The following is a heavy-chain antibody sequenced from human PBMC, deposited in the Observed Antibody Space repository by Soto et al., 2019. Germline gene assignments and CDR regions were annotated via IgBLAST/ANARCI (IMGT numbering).Heavy chain of an antibody. Sequence: SETLSLTCTVFGGSIDSYYWSWIRQAPGKGLEWIGHISDSGSIIYNPSLRSRVSISGDTSSNQFSMSLTSVTAADTARYYCARMYSSGSGWFHPWGQGTLVTVSS. CDR3: ARMYSSGSGWFHP. D-gene: IGHD6-19*01. CDR2: ISDSGSI. V-gene: IGHV4-59*12. CDR1: GGSIDSYY. J-gene: IGHJ5*02.